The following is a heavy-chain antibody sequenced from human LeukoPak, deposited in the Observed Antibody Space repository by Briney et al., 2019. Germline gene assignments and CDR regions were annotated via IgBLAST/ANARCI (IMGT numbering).Heavy chain of an antibody. J-gene: IGHJ6*02. Sequence: PSETLSLTCAVSGGSISSSNWWSWVRQPPGKGLEWIGEIYHSGSTNYNPSLKSRVTISVDKSKNQFSLKLSSVTAADTAVYYCAGGAPEDYYYGMDVWGQGTTVTVSS. V-gene: IGHV4-4*02. CDR3: AGGAPEDYYYGMDV. CDR2: IYHSGST. CDR1: GGSISSSNW.